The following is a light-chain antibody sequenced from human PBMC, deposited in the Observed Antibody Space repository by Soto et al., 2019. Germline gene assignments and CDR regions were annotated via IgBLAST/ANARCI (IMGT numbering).Light chain of an antibody. CDR3: TSYTSTSHYV. V-gene: IGLV2-14*01. CDR1: NSDVGAYRF. CDR2: EVS. J-gene: IGLJ1*01. Sequence: QSALPQPASVSGSPGQSITISCTGTNSDVGAYRFVFWYQQHPGKAPKLMIYEVSHRPSGVSDRFSGSKSGNTASLTISGLQAEDEADYYCTSYTSTSHYVFGNGTKLTVL.